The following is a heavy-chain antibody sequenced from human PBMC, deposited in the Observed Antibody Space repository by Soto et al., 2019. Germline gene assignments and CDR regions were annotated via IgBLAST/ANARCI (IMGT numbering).Heavy chain of an antibody. CDR3: TRRISAAQDY. CDR1: GFVFKDSS. J-gene: IGHJ4*02. Sequence: VLLVESGGGLVQPGGSLKLSCAAFGFVFKDSSIHWVRQASGKGLEWVGRIRDRAYSDATAYAASVKGRFTISRDDSSNTAYLQMNRLKTEDTDIYYSTRRISAAQDYWGQGTLVTVSS. V-gene: IGHV3-73*01. CDR2: IRDRAYSDAT. D-gene: IGHD1-20*01.